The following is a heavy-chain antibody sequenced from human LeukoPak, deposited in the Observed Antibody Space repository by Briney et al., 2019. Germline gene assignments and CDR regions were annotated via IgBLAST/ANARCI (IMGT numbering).Heavy chain of an antibody. J-gene: IGHJ4*02. D-gene: IGHD1-26*01. CDR2: IYSGGST. CDR1: GFTVSSNY. V-gene: IGHV3-66*01. CDR3: ARGRSGSYIDY. Sequence: GGSLRLSCAASGFTVSSNYMSWVRQAPRKGLEWVSVIYSGGSTYYADSVKGRFTISRDNSKNTLYLQMNTLRAEDTAVYYCARGRSGSYIDYWGQGTLVTVSS.